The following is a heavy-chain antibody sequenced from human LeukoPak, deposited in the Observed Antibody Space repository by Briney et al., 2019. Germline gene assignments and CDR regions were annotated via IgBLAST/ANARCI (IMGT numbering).Heavy chain of an antibody. J-gene: IGHJ4*02. D-gene: IGHD6-19*01. CDR1: GFHFDDYC. V-gene: IGHV3-9*01. CDR3: AKDATYSSGWTDY. Sequence: PGRSLRLSRAASGFHFDDYCKHLGPPAPGKGPGGGSGISWNSGSIGYADSVKGRFTISRDNAKNSLYLQMNSLRVEDTALYYCAKDATYSSGWTDYWGQGTLVTVSS. CDR2: ISWNSGSI.